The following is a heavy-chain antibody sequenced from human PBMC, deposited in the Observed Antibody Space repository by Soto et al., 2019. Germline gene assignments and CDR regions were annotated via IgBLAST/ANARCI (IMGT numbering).Heavy chain of an antibody. D-gene: IGHD5-12*01. CDR3: ARDHSADSGYPRD. CDR1: GFTFSSYG. V-gene: IGHV3-33*01. CDR2: IWYDGSNK. J-gene: IGHJ4*02. Sequence: GGSLRLSCAASGFTFSSYGMHWVRQAPGKGLEWVAVIWYDGSNKYYADSVKGRFTISRDNSKNTLYLQMNSLRAEDTAVYYCARDHSADSGYPRDWGQGTLVTVSS.